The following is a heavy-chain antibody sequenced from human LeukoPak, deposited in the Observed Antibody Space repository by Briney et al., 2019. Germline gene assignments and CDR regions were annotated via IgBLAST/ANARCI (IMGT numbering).Heavy chain of an antibody. J-gene: IGHJ6*03. CDR1: GYTFTSYG. CDR3: ATGELRPLDYYMDV. Sequence: ASLKVSCEASGYTFTSYGISWVRQAPGQGLEWMGWISAYNGNTNYAQRLQGRVTITTDTSTSTAYMELRSLRSDGTAVYYCATGELRPLDYYMDVWGKGTTVTVSS. D-gene: IGHD1-7*01. CDR2: ISAYNGNT. V-gene: IGHV1-18*01.